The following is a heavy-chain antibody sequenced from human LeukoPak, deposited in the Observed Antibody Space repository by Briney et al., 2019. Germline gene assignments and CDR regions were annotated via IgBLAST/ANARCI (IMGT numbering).Heavy chain of an antibody. CDR1: GGTFSSYA. D-gene: IGHD6-13*01. V-gene: IGHV1-69*01. CDR2: IIPIFGTA. Sequence: SVKVSCKASGGTFSSYAITWVRQAPGQGLEWMGGIIPIFGTANYAQKFQGRVTITADESTSTAYMELSSLRSEDTAVYYCARAGPIAADLFDYWGQGTLVTVSS. CDR3: ARAGPIAADLFDY. J-gene: IGHJ4*02.